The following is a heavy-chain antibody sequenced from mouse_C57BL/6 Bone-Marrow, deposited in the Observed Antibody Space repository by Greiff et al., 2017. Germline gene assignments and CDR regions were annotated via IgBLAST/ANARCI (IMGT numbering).Heavy chain of an antibody. CDR3: ARGSGLRPFAY. V-gene: IGHV3-6*01. D-gene: IGHD2-4*01. CDR1: GYSFTSGYF. Sequence: EVKLLESGPGLVKPSQSLSLTCSVSGYSFTSGYFWNWIRQFPGNKLEWMGYISYDGSNNYNPSLKNRISITRDTSKNQFFLKLNSVTTEDTATDYCARGSGLRPFAYWGQGTLVTVSA. J-gene: IGHJ3*01. CDR2: ISYDGSN.